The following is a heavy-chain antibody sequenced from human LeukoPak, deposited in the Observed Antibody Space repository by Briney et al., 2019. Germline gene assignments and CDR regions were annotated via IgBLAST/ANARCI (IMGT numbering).Heavy chain of an antibody. CDR3: ARRGYSGYGARGGHWYFDL. Sequence: SEPLSLTCTVSGRSISSYYWSWLRQPPGKGLEWIGYIYYSGSTNYNPSLKSRVTISVDTSKNQFSLKLSSVTAADTAVYYCARRGYSGYGARGGHWYFDLWGRGTLVTVSS. J-gene: IGHJ2*01. D-gene: IGHD5-12*01. V-gene: IGHV4-59*01. CDR2: IYYSGST. CDR1: GRSISSYY.